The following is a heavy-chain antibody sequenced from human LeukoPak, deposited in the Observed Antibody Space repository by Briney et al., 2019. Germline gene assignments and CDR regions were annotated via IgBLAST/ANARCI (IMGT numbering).Heavy chain of an antibody. J-gene: IGHJ4*02. CDR3: VRGGFGSSSFWNN. D-gene: IGHD6-13*01. Sequence: GGSLRLSCAASGFTFTNYWMTWVRQAPGKGLEWVANINRDGSDRYYVDSVKGRFTISRDTAANSLYLQMNSLRAEDTAVYYCVRGGFGSSSFWNNWGQGTLVTLSS. CDR2: INRDGSDR. CDR1: GFTFTNYW. V-gene: IGHV3-7*01.